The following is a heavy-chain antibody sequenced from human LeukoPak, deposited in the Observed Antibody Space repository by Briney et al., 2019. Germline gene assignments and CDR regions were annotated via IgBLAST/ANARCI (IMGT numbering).Heavy chain of an antibody. Sequence: SETLSLTCTVPGGSISSGDYYWSWIRQPPGKGLEWIGYIYYSGSTYYNPSLKSRVTISVDTSKNQFSLKLSSVTAADTAVYYCARGEKYCSSTSCYVGGTYYFDYWGQGTLVTVSS. CDR1: GGSISSGDYY. V-gene: IGHV4-30-4*01. CDR2: IYYSGST. CDR3: ARGEKYCSSTSCYVGGTYYFDY. D-gene: IGHD2-2*01. J-gene: IGHJ4*02.